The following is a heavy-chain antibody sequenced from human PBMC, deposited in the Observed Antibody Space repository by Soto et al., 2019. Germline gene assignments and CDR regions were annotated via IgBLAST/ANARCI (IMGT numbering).Heavy chain of an antibody. J-gene: IGHJ6*03. V-gene: IGHV6-1*01. Sequence: PSQTLSLTCAISGDRVSSNSAAWNWIRLSPSRGLEWLARTYYRSRWYNDYAVSVRSRITVNVDTSKNQFSLQLTSVTPEDTAVYYCAGTTSHQWYYMDVWGKGTTVTVSS. CDR3: AGTTSHQWYYMDV. D-gene: IGHD1-7*01. CDR2: TYYRSRWYN. CDR1: GDRVSSNSAA.